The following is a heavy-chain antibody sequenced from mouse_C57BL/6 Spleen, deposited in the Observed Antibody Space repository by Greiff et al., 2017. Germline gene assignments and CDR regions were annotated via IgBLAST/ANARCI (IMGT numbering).Heavy chain of an antibody. D-gene: IGHD1-1*01. V-gene: IGHV1-52*01. CDR3: ARLLRCGMDY. J-gene: IGHJ4*01. Sequence: QVQLQQPGAELVRPGSSVKLSCKASGYTFTSYWMHWVKQRPKQGLEWIGKIDPDDGETKYTQKFKDKATLTADTSSNTAYMQLSSLTSEDSAVYYCARLLRCGMDYWGQGTTVTVSS. CDR2: IDPDDGET. CDR1: GYTFTSYW.